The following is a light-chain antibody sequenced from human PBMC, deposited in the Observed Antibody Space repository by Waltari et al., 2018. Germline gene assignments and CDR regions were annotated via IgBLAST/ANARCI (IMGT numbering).Light chain of an antibody. CDR2: EDS. Sequence: HSALTQPASVSGSPGQSITISCTGTSSDVGSYNLVSGYQQHPDKAPKLMIYEDSKRPSGVSSRFSGSKSGNTASLTISGLQAEDEADYYCCSYAGSSTLVFGGGTKLTVL. CDR1: SSDVGSYNL. J-gene: IGLJ3*02. CDR3: CSYAGSSTLV. V-gene: IGLV2-23*01.